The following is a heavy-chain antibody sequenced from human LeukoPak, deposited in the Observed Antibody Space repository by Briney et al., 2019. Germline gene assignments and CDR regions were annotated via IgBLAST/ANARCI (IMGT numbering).Heavy chain of an antibody. D-gene: IGHD3-22*01. J-gene: IGHJ4*02. CDR1: GFTFSDYY. V-gene: IGHV3-53*04. CDR2: IYSGGST. Sequence: PGGSLRLSCAASGFTFSDYYMSWIRQAPGKGLEWVSVIYSGGSTYYADSVKGRFTISRHNSKNTLYLQMNSLRAEDTAVYYCARDSSSGYFDYWGQGTLVTVSS. CDR3: ARDSSSGYFDY.